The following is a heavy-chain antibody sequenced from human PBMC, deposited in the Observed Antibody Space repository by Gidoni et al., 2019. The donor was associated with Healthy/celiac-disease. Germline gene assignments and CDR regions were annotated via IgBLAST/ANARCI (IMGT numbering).Heavy chain of an antibody. Sequence: EVQLVWSGGGSVKPVGSLRLSCAASGFTFSNAWMSWVRPAPGKGLGWVGRIKSKTDGGTTDYAAPVKGRFTISRDDSKNTLYLQMNSLKTEDTAVYYCTTLNSGWYFDYWGQGTLVTVSS. CDR1: GFTFSNAW. CDR3: TTLNSGWYFDY. V-gene: IGHV3-15*01. D-gene: IGHD6-19*01. J-gene: IGHJ4*02. CDR2: IKSKTDGGTT.